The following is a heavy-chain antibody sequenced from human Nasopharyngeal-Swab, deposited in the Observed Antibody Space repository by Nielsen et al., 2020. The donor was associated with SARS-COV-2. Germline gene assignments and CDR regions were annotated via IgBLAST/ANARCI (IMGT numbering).Heavy chain of an antibody. D-gene: IGHD2-2*01. Sequence: WIRQPPGKGLEWIGYIYYSGSTYYNPSLKSRVTISVDTFKNQFSLKLSSVTAADTAVYYCARGRYCSSTSCFDYYGMDVWGQGTTVTVSS. CDR3: ARGRYCSSTSCFDYYGMDV. V-gene: IGHV4-31*02. CDR2: IYYSGST. J-gene: IGHJ6*02.